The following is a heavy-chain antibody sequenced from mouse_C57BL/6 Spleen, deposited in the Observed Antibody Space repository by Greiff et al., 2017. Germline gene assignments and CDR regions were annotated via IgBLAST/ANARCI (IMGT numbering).Heavy chain of an antibody. V-gene: IGHV3-6*01. D-gene: IGHD2-5*01. CDR1: GYSITSGYF. J-gene: IGHJ4*01. CDR3: ARASNYYAMDD. Sequence: DVQLQESGPGLVKPSQSLSLTCSVTGYSITSGYFWYWIRQFPGIKLEWMGYISYDGSNNYNPSLKNRLPITRATSKNQLFLKMKTVTAEDTATYYGARASNYYAMDDWGQGTSGTVSS. CDR2: ISYDGSN.